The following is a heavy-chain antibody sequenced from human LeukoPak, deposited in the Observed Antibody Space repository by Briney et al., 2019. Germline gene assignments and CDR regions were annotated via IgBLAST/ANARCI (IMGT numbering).Heavy chain of an antibody. CDR2: INHSGST. CDR1: GGSFSGYY. Sequence: PSETLSLTCAVYGGSFSGYYWSWIRQPPGKGLEWIGEINHSGSTNYNPSLKSRVTISVDTSKNQFSLKLSSVTAADTAVYYCAITARYSSGWTTKNAFDIWGQGTMVTVSS. D-gene: IGHD6-19*01. J-gene: IGHJ3*02. V-gene: IGHV4-34*01. CDR3: AITARYSSGWTTKNAFDI.